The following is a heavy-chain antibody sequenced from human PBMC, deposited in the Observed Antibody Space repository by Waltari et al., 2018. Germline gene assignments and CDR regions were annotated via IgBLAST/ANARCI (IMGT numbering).Heavy chain of an antibody. CDR2: NDYSGST. Sequence: QVKLQQWGAGLLKPSETLSLTCAVYGGFFSDYFWGWIRQPPGKGLGGIGENDYSGSTNSGPSLKRGVTISVDTSKSQVSLKLNSVTAADTALYFCARGRPLHETSGYYYNYWGQGTLVSVSS. J-gene: IGHJ4*02. D-gene: IGHD3-22*01. CDR1: GGFFSDYF. CDR3: ARGRPLHETSGYYYNY. V-gene: IGHV4-34*01.